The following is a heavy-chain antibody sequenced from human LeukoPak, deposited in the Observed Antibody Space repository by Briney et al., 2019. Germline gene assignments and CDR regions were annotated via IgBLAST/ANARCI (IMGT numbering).Heavy chain of an antibody. D-gene: IGHD4-17*01. CDR3: ARGRVPHDYGDYFWFDP. CDR1: GYRFTSYW. V-gene: IGHV5-51*01. CDR2: IYPGDSNT. Sequence: GESLKISCKGSGYRFTSYWIAWVRQMPGKGLEWMGIIYPGDSNTRYSPSFQGQVTISADKSIGTAYLQWSSLRASDTAMYYCARGRVPHDYGDYFWFDPWGRGTLVTVSS. J-gene: IGHJ5*02.